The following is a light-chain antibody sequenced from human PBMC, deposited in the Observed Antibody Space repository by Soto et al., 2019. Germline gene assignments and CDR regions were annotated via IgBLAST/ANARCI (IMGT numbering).Light chain of an antibody. CDR2: GVS. V-gene: IGKV3-15*01. J-gene: IGKJ4*01. CDR1: HRVSSY. CDR3: QQDNNWPLP. Sequence: VWTKTPGTLSLSPRQRATLXCIASHRVSSYLAWYQQKPGQAPRLLIYGVSTRANGVPARFSGSGSGTVFTLTISSLQSEDFAVYYCQQDNNWPLPLGGVTKV.